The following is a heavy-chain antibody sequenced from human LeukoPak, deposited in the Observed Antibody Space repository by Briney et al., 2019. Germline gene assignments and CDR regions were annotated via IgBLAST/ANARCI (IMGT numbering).Heavy chain of an antibody. Sequence: PSETLSLTCTVSGGSISSYYWSWIRQPPGKGLEWIGYIYYSGSTNYNPSLKSRVTISVDTSKNQFSLKLGSVTAADTAVYYCARHPTYYYDSSGYSRGYFDYWGREPWSPSPQ. D-gene: IGHD3-22*01. J-gene: IGHJ4*02. CDR3: ARHPTYYYDSSGYSRGYFDY. V-gene: IGHV4-59*08. CDR1: GGSISSYY. CDR2: IYYSGST.